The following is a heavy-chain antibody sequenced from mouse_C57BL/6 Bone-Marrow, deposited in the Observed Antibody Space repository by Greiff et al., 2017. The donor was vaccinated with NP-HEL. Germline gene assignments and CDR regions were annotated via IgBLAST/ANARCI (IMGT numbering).Heavy chain of an antibody. CDR3: DRGLGLFAY. J-gene: IGHJ3*01. D-gene: IGHD4-1*01. CDR2: IYPGSGST. Sequence: VQLQQPGAELVKPGASVQMSCKASGYTFTSYWITWVKQRPGQGLEWIGDIYPGSGSTNYNEKFKSKATLTVETSSSTAYMQLSSLTAEDSAVYYCDRGLGLFAYWGQGTLVTVSA. CDR1: GYTFTSYW. V-gene: IGHV1-55*01.